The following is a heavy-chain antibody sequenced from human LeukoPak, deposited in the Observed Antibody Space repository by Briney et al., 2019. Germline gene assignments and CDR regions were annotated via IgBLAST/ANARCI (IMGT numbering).Heavy chain of an antibody. CDR3: ARGGGDCSGTSCYFEDY. V-gene: IGHV4-59*01. J-gene: IGHJ4*02. CDR1: GGSINFYY. D-gene: IGHD2-15*01. Sequence: SETLSLTCTVSGGSINFYYWGWIRQPPGKGLEWIGYISYGGTTKYNPSLKSRVAISVDTSKNQFSLKLRSVTAADTAVYYCARGGGDCSGTSCYFEDYWGQGNLVTVS. CDR2: ISYGGTT.